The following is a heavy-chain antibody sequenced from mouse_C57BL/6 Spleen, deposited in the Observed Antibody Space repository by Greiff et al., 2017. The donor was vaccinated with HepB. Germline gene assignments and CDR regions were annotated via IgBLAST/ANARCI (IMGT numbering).Heavy chain of an antibody. CDR1: GYSFTGYY. CDR3: ARRGATTVGYYYAMDY. V-gene: IGHV1-42*01. CDR2: INPSTGGT. Sequence: EVQLVESGPELVKPGASVKISCKASGYSFTGYYMNWVKQSPEKSLEWIGEINPSTGGTTYNQKFKAKATLTVDKSSSTAYMQLKSLTSEDSAVYYCARRGATTVGYYYAMDYWGQGTSVTVSS. D-gene: IGHD1-1*01. J-gene: IGHJ4*01.